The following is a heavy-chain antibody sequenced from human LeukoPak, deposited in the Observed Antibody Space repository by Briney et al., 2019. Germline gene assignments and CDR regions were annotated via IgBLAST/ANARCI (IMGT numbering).Heavy chain of an antibody. CDR3: ASAIVVVPAGHDAFDI. CDR1: GYTFTSYG. J-gene: IGHJ3*02. Sequence: ASVKVSCKASGYTFTSYGISWVRQAPGQGLEWMGWISAYNGNTNYVQKLQGRVTMTTDTSTSTAYMELRSLRSDDTAVYYCASAIVVVPAGHDAFDIWGQGTMVTVSP. V-gene: IGHV1-18*01. CDR2: ISAYNGNT. D-gene: IGHD2-2*01.